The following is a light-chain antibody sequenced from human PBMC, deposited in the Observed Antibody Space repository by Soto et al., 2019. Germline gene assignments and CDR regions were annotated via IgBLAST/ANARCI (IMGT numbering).Light chain of an antibody. Sequence: QSALTQPACVSGSPGQSITISCTGTSSDVGAYNYVSWYQQHPGKVPKLMIYDVSDRPSGVSNRFSGSKSGNTASLTISGLQAEDEADYYCSSFTRSNSYVFGTGTKLTVL. CDR3: SSFTRSNSYV. CDR1: SSDVGAYNY. V-gene: IGLV2-14*03. J-gene: IGLJ1*01. CDR2: DVS.